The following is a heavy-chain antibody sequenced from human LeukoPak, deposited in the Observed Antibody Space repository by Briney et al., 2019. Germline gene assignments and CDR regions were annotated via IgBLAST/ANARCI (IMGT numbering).Heavy chain of an antibody. J-gene: IGHJ4*02. Sequence: GGSLRLSCAASGFTFSSYAMHWVRQAPGKGLEWVAVISYDGSNKYYADSVKGRFTISRDNSKNTLYPQMNSLRAEDTAVYYCAREYYDSSGYYYGDDYWGQGTLVTVSS. CDR2: ISYDGSNK. D-gene: IGHD3-22*01. CDR3: AREYYDSSGYYYGDDY. CDR1: GFTFSSYA. V-gene: IGHV3-30*04.